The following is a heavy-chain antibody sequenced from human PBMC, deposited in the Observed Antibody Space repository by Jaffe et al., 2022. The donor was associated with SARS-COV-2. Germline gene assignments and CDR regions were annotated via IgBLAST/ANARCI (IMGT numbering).Heavy chain of an antibody. CDR1: GFTFSSYG. J-gene: IGHJ5*02. CDR3: AKDRRVAVAGTWFDP. V-gene: IGHV3-30*18. CDR2: ISYDGSNK. Sequence: QVQLVESGGGVVQPGRSLRLSCAASGFTFSSYGMHWVRQAPGKGLEWVAVISYDGSNKYYADSVKGRFTISRDNSKNTLYLQMNSLRAEDTAVYYCAKDRRVAVAGTWFDPWGQGTLVTVSS. D-gene: IGHD6-19*01.